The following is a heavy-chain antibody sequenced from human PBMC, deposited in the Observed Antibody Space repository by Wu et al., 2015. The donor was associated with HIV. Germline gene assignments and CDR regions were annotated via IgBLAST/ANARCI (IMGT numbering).Heavy chain of an antibody. V-gene: IGHV1-2*02. D-gene: IGHD5-12*01. CDR3: ARIYSGYDNLDY. Sequence: QVQLVQSGAEVKKPGASVKVSCKVSGYSFSGYYIHWVRQAPGQGLEWMGWIDPNSGGSKYAQKFQDRVTMTRDTSISTAYMELSRLRSDDTAVYYCARIYSGYDNLDYWGQGTRVTVSS. J-gene: IGHJ4*02. CDR2: IDPNSGGS. CDR1: GYSFSGYY.